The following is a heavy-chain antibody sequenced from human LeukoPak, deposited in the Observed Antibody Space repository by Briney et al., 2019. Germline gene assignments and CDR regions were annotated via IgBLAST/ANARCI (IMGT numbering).Heavy chain of an antibody. CDR3: ARAPHFAFGMDV. CDR1: GFTFSSYA. CDR2: ISYDGSNK. V-gene: IGHV3-30-3*01. Sequence: GGSLRLSCAASGFTFSSYAMHWVRQAPGKGLEWVAVISYDGSNKYYADSVKGRFTISRDNSKNTLYLQMNSLRAEDTAVYYCARAPHFAFGMDVWGQGTTVTVSS. J-gene: IGHJ6*02. D-gene: IGHD3-3*02.